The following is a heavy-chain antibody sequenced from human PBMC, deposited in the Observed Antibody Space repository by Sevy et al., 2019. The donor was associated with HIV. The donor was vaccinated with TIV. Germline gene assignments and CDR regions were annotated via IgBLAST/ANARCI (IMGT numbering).Heavy chain of an antibody. J-gene: IGHJ6*02. CDR3: ARVVAYCSGGSCFPGYYYGMDV. Sequence: GGSLRLSCAASGFTFSNYNMNWVRQAPGKGLEWVSSISSSSRYIYDADSMKGRFTITRDNAKNSLYLQMNSLRAEDTAVYYCARVVAYCSGGSCFPGYYYGMDVWGQGTTVTVSS. CDR1: GFTFSNYN. CDR2: ISSSSRYI. V-gene: IGHV3-21*01. D-gene: IGHD2-15*01.